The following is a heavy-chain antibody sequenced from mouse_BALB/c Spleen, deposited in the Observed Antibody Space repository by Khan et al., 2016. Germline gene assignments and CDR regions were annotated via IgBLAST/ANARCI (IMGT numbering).Heavy chain of an antibody. CDR3: AINWDEEDY. V-gene: IGHV3-2*02. CDR2: ISYSGST. Sequence: EVQLQESGPGLVKPSQSLSLTCTVTGYSITSDYAWNWIRQFPGNKLEWMGYISYSGSTSYNPSLKSRISITRDTSKNQFFLQLNSVTTEDTATLYCAINWDEEDYWGQGTLVTVSA. D-gene: IGHD4-1*02. CDR1: GYSITSDYA. J-gene: IGHJ3*01.